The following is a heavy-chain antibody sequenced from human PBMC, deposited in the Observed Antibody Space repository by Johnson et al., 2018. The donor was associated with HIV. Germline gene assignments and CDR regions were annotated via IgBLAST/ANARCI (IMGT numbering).Heavy chain of an antibody. J-gene: IGHJ3*02. CDR2: IYSGGST. V-gene: IGHV3-66*01. Sequence: VQLVESGGGLVQPGGSLRLSCVASGFNVSGNYMSWVRQAPGRGLEWVSVIYSGGSTYYADSVKGRFTISRDNSKNTLYLQMNTLRAEDTAVYYCARDFRYGSSWYDAFDIWGQGTMVTVSS. CDR1: GFNVSGNY. D-gene: IGHD6-13*01. CDR3: ARDFRYGSSWYDAFDI.